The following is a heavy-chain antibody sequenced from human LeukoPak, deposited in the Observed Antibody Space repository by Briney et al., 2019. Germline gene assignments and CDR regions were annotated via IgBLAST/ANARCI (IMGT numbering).Heavy chain of an antibody. V-gene: IGHV4-4*07. Sequence: SETLSLTCTVSGGSIRRYFWSWIRQPAGKGLEWIGRIHSNGGFTHNPSLKSRVTISIDTSKNQFSLRLSSVTAADTAVYYCAREVVWTGYPYYFDYWGQGTLVTVSS. J-gene: IGHJ4*02. D-gene: IGHD3/OR15-3a*01. CDR1: GGSIRRYF. CDR3: AREVVWTGYPYYFDY. CDR2: IHSNGGF.